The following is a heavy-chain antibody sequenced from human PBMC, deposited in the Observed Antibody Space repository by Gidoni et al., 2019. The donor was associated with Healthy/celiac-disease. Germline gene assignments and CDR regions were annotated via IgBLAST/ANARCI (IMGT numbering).Heavy chain of an antibody. V-gene: IGHV3-23*01. J-gene: IGHJ4*02. Sequence: ADSVEGRFTISRDKSKNRLYLQMNSLRAEDTAVYYCAKPLCGSGWFVLHYWGQGTLVTVSS. CDR3: AKPLCGSGWFVLHY. D-gene: IGHD6-19*01.